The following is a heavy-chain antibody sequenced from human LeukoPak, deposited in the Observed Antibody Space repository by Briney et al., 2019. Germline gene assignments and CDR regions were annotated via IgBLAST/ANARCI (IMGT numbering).Heavy chain of an antibody. Sequence: IPSETLSLTCTVSVGSISSHYWSWIWQPAGKGLEWIGRIYSSGSTNYNPYLKSRVTMSVDTSKNQFSLRLSSVTAADTAIYYCARVRGCSSTSCSPHYYYYMDVWGKGTTVTVSS. V-gene: IGHV4-4*07. CDR1: VGSISSHY. CDR2: IYSSGST. D-gene: IGHD2-2*01. CDR3: ARVRGCSSTSCSPHYYYYMDV. J-gene: IGHJ6*03.